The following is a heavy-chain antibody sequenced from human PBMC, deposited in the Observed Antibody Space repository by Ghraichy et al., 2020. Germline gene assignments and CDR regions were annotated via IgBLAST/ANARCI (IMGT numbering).Heavy chain of an antibody. CDR3: ARVPGGYAYELDS. D-gene: IGHD3-16*01. V-gene: IGHV1-2*02. CDR1: GYTFTHYY. CDR2: SNPYSGDT. J-gene: IGHJ4*02. Sequence: ASVKVSCKASGYTFTHYYIHWVRQGPGQGLEWMGWSNPYSGDTKYAQRFQGRVTMTTDTSIDTAYMELSRLTSDDSAVYYCARVPGGYAYELDSWGQGTLVTVSS.